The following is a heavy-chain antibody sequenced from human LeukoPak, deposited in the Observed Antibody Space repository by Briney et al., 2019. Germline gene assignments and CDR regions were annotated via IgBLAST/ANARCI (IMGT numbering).Heavy chain of an antibody. J-gene: IGHJ4*02. CDR2: MNLKSGYT. V-gene: IGHV1-8*03. CDR3: ARVPGSIDY. CDR1: GYSFTTYD. D-gene: IGHD1-26*01. Sequence: GASVTLSFKASGYSFTTYDINWVRQATGQGLEWMGWMNLKSGYTGYAQKFQGRVTITRDTSTSTVYMELSSLRPEDTAVYYCARVPGSIDYWGQGTLVTVSS.